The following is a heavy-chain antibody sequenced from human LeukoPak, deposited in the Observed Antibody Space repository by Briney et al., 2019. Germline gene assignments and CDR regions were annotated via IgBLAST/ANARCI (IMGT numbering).Heavy chain of an antibody. CDR1: GFTFSSYE. J-gene: IGHJ6*03. D-gene: IGHD3-9*01. V-gene: IGHV3-48*03. Sequence: GGSLRLSCAASGFTFSSYEMNWVRQAPGKGLEWVSYISSSGSTIYYADSVKGRFTISRDNAKNSLYLQMNSLRAEDTAVYYCARLQLRYFDWLRVRGYYYMDVWGKGTTVTISS. CDR3: ARLQLRYFDWLRVRGYYYMDV. CDR2: ISSSGSTI.